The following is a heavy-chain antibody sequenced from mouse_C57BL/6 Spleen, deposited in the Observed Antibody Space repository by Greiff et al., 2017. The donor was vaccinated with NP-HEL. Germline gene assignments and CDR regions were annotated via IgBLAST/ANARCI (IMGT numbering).Heavy chain of an antibody. CDR1: GYAFSSSW. CDR3: ARRGYYDYDYFDY. CDR2: IYPGDGDT. Sequence: QVQLKQSGPELVQPGASVKISCKASGYAFSSSWMNWVKQRPGKGLEWIGRIYPGDGDTNYNGKFKGKATLTAAKSSSTAYMQLSSLTSEDSAVYFCARRGYYDYDYFDYWGQGTTRTVSS. J-gene: IGHJ2*01. D-gene: IGHD2-4*01. V-gene: IGHV1-82*01.